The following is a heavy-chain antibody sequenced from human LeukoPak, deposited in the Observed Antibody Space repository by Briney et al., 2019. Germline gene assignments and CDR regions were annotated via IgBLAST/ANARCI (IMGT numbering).Heavy chain of an antibody. Sequence: ASVKVSCKASGYTFTGYYMHWVRQAPGQGLEWMVWINPNSGGTNYAQKFQGRVTMTRDKSISTAFLELSRLRSDDTAVYYCARGGSTIVVVPASNLPSDYWGQGTLVTVSS. V-gene: IGHV1-2*02. J-gene: IGHJ4*02. CDR3: ARGGSTIVVVPASNLPSDY. CDR2: INPNSGGT. D-gene: IGHD2-2*01. CDR1: GYTFTGYY.